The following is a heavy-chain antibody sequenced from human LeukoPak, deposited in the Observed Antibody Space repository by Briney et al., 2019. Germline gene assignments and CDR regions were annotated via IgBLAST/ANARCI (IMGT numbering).Heavy chain of an antibody. CDR3: ARERGSGSYHPFDP. Sequence: GGSLRLSCAASGFIFNNYWMSWVRQAPGKGLEWVANIKQDGSEKYYVDSVKGRFSISRDNAKNSLYLQMNSLRAEDTAVYYCARERGSGSYHPFDPWGQGTLVTVSS. CDR1: GFIFNNYW. J-gene: IGHJ5*02. D-gene: IGHD3-10*01. CDR2: IKQDGSEK. V-gene: IGHV3-7*01.